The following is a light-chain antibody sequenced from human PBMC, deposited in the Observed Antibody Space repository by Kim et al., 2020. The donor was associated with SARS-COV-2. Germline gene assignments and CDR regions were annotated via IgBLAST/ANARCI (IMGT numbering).Light chain of an antibody. J-gene: IGKJ2*02. CDR3: QQYDSALST. Sequence: EVVLTQSPGTLSLSPGQRATLPCRASQTISSTYLAWYQQKRGQAPRLLMYGTSTRATGIPDRFSGSGSGTDFTLTISRLEPEDFAVYYCQQYDSALSTFGQGTKLEIK. V-gene: IGKV3-20*01. CDR2: GTS. CDR1: QTISSTY.